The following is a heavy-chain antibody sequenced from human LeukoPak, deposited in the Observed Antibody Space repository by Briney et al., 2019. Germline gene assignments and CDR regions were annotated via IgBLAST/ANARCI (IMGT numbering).Heavy chain of an antibody. CDR1: GFTFSSSV. J-gene: IGHJ4*02. D-gene: IGHD1-1*01. CDR3: ARALNYCFDY. Sequence: PGGSLRLSCVASGFTFSSSVMTWVRQAPGKGLEWVANIKPDGSEVYYVDSLKGRFTISRDNARNSLYLQMNSLRAEDTAVYYCARALNYCFDYWGQGTLVTVSS. V-gene: IGHV3-7*05. CDR2: IKPDGSEV.